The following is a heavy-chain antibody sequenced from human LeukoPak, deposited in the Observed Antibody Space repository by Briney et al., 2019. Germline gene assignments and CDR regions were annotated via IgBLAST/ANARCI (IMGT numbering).Heavy chain of an antibody. CDR2: IKQDGSEK. D-gene: IGHD5-24*01. Sequence: GGSLRLSCAASGFTFSSYWMSWVRQAPGKGLEWVANIKQDGSEKYYVDSVKGRFTFSRDNAKNSLYLQMNSLRAEDTAVYYCARVSRDGYYYYYYMDVWGKGTTVTVSS. CDR3: ARVSRDGYYYYYYMDV. V-gene: IGHV3-7*01. CDR1: GFTFSSYW. J-gene: IGHJ6*03.